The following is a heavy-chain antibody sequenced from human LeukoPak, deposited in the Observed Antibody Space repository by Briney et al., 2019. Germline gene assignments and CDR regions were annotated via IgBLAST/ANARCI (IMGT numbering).Heavy chain of an antibody. J-gene: IGHJ4*02. V-gene: IGHV3-21*01. Sequence: PGGSLRLSCAASGFSFSSYSMNWVRQAAGKGLEWVSSNSSSSTYIYYADSVKGRFTISRDNAKNSVYLQMNSLRAEDTAVYYCARDGPVDYWGQGTLVTVSS. CDR2: NSSSSTYI. CDR1: GFSFSSYS. CDR3: ARDGPVDY.